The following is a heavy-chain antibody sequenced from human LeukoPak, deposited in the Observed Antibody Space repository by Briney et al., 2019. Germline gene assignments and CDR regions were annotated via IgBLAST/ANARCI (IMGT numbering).Heavy chain of an antibody. D-gene: IGHD4-17*01. J-gene: IGHJ5*02. Sequence: PGGSLRLSCAASGFTFSSYAMSWVRQAPGKGLEWVSAISGSGGSTYYADSVKGRFTISRDNSKNTLYLQMNSLRAEDTAVYYCAEGGDYGDPYNWFDPWGQGTLVTVSS. CDR2: ISGSGGST. V-gene: IGHV3-23*01. CDR3: AEGGDYGDPYNWFDP. CDR1: GFTFSSYA.